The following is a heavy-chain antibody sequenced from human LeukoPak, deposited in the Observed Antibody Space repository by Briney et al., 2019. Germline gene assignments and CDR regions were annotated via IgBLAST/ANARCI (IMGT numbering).Heavy chain of an antibody. CDR2: IYYSGST. CDR1: GGSISSSSYY. CDR3: ARSIAAAAPPGY. J-gene: IGHJ4*02. V-gene: IGHV4-39*07. D-gene: IGHD6-13*01. Sequence: SETLSLTCTVSGGSISSSSYYWGWIRQPPGKGLEWIGSIYYSGSTYYNPSLKSRVTISVDTSKSQFSLKLSSVTAADTAVYYCARSIAAAAPPGYWGQGTLVTVSS.